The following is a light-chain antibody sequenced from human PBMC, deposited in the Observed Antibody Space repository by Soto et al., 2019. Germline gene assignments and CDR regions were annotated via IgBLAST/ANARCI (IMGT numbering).Light chain of an antibody. CDR2: GAA. CDR3: QQYGSSMYI. Sequence: EIVLTQSPGTLSLSPGERATLSCRASQSVSSSYLAWYQQKPGQAPRLLIYGAASRATGIPDRFSGSGSGTDFTLTISRVEPEDFAVYYCQQYGSSMYIFGPGTTLEIK. V-gene: IGKV3-20*01. J-gene: IGKJ2*01. CDR1: QSVSSSY.